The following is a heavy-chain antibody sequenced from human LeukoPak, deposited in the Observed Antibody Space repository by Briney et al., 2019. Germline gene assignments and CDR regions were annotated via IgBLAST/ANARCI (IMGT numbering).Heavy chain of an antibody. CDR2: INHSGST. CDR3: ARGRLVAATRGVFDY. Sequence: SETLSLTCAVYGGSFSGYYWNCIRQPPGKGLEWIGEINHSGSTNYNPSLKSRVTISVDTSKNQFSLKLSSLTAADTAVYYCARGRLVAATRGVFDYWGQGTLVTVSS. V-gene: IGHV4-34*01. CDR1: GGSFSGYY. D-gene: IGHD2-15*01. J-gene: IGHJ4*02.